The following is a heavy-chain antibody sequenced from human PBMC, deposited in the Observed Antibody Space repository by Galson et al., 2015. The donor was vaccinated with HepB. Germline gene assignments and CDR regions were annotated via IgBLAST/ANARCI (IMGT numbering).Heavy chain of an antibody. V-gene: IGHV3-30*04. D-gene: IGHD3-16*02. CDR1: GFTFSSYA. Sequence: SLRLSCAASGFTFSSYAMHWVRQAPGKGLEWVAVISNDGSTKYYADSVKGRFTISRDKSKNTLYLQMDRLRAEDTAKYYCVKLGHHYVWGSYRYDAFEIWGQGTMVTVSS. J-gene: IGHJ3*02. CDR2: ISNDGSTK. CDR3: VKLGHHYVWGSYRYDAFEI.